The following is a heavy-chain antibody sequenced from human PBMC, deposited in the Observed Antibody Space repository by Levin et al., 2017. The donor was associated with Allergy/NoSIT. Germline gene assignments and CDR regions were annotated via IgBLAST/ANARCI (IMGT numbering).Heavy chain of an antibody. V-gene: IGHV3-33*01. Sequence: GESLKISCAASGFSFTTYGMHWVRQAPGKGLEWVAVIWNDGSIKYYADSVKGRFTISRDNSKNTAYLQMNNLRAEDTAVYYCARAFSSDCPNYWSQGTLVTVSP. CDR1: GFSFTTYG. D-gene: IGHD6-25*01. CDR2: IWNDGSIK. CDR3: ARAFSSDCPNY. J-gene: IGHJ4*02.